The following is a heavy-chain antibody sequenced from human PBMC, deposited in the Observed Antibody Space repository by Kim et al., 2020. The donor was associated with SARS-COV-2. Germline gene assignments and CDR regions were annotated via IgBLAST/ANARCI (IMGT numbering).Heavy chain of an antibody. J-gene: IGHJ4*02. V-gene: IGHV3-11*05. CDR3: ARDARITWGNSVNFDY. Sequence: GSLRLSCAASGFTFSDHFMSWIRRAPGRGLEWRSYITNTGGSTNYADSVKGRFTISRDNAKNSLYLQMDSLRAEDTAGYYCARDARITWGNSVNFDYWGQGTLVIVSS. CDR1: GFTFSDHF. D-gene: IGHD3-16*01. CDR2: ITNTGGST.